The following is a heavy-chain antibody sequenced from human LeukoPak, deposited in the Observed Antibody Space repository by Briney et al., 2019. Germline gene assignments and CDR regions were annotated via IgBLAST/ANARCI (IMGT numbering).Heavy chain of an antibody. Sequence: GGSLSLSCPASGFTFSSYSMNWVRQAPGKGLEWVSYISSSSSYIYYADSVKGRFTISRDNAKNSLYLQMNSLRAEDAAVYYCARELCGYGGNSEAHWGQGTLVTVSS. CDR1: GFTFSSYS. D-gene: IGHD4-23*01. J-gene: IGHJ4*02. CDR3: ARELCGYGGNSEAH. V-gene: IGHV3-21*05. CDR2: ISSSSSYI.